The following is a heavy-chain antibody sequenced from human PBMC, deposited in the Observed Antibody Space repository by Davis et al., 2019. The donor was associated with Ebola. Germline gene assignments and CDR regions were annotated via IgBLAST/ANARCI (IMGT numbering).Heavy chain of an antibody. V-gene: IGHV3-74*01. Sequence: PGGSLRLSCAASAFTFSNYWMYWVRQAPGEGLMCVSRINSDGTFTTYADSVKGRFTISRDNAKNTLYLQMNSLRAEDTAVYYCAKAYPLTTGGQGTLVTVSS. CDR2: INSDGTFT. CDR1: AFTFSNYW. J-gene: IGHJ4*02. CDR3: AKAYPLTT. D-gene: IGHD4-11*01.